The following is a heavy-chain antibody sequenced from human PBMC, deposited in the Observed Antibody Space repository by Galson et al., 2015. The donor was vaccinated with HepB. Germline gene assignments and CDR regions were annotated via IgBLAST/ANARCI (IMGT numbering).Heavy chain of an antibody. CDR3: ARDVRVGPGSGWYYFDS. V-gene: IGHV4-31*03. CDR1: GGSIRSDGYY. D-gene: IGHD6-19*01. Sequence: TLSLTCTVSGGSIRSDGYYRNWIRQHPGKGLEWIGYIYYSGSTYYTPSLKSRVTISLDTSKNLFSLKLSFVTAADTAICYCARDVRVGPGSGWYYFDSWGQGTLVTVSS. CDR2: IYYSGST. J-gene: IGHJ4*02.